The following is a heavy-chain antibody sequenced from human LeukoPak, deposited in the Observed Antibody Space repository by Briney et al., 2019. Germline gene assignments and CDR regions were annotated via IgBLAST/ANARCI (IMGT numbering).Heavy chain of an antibody. D-gene: IGHD1-26*01. J-gene: IGHJ4*02. V-gene: IGHV1-46*01. CDR2: INPSGGST. Sequence: GASVKVSCKASGYTFISYYMHWVRQAPGQGLEWMGVINPSGGSTSYAQQFQGRVTMTRDTSTSTVYMELSSLRSEDTAVYYCTRSHTNCFDYWGQGTLVTVSS. CDR1: GYTFISYY. CDR3: TRSHTNCFDY.